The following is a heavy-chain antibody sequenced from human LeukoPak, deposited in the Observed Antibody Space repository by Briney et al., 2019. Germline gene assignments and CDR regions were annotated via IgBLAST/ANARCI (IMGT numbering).Heavy chain of an antibody. D-gene: IGHD6-19*01. CDR1: GGSFSGYY. V-gene: IGHV4-34*01. Sequence: SKTLSLTCAVYGGSFSGYYWSWIRQPPGKGLEWIGEINHSGSTNYNPSLKSRVTISVDTSKNQFSLKLSSVTAADTAVYYCARQTQWLVPGGFDPWGQGTLVTVSS. CDR3: ARQTQWLVPGGFDP. J-gene: IGHJ5*02. CDR2: INHSGST.